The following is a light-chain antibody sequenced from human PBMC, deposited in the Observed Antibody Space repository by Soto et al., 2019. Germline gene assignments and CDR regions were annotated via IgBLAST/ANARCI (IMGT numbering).Light chain of an antibody. V-gene: IGKV1-5*03. CDR1: QSISIW. J-gene: IGKJ1*01. Sequence: DIHMTQSPSTLSASVGDRVTITCRASQSISIWLAWYQQKPGRAPNLLIYGTSSIESGVPSRFSGSGSGTEFTLTISSLQPDDFATYYCQHYDDYSWTFGQGTKVEIK. CDR2: GTS. CDR3: QHYDDYSWT.